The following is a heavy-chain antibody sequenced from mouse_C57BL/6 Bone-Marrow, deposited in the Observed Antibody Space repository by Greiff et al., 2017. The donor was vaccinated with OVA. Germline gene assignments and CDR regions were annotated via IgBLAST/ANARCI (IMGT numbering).Heavy chain of an antibody. CDR2: IDPSDSYT. D-gene: IGHD1-1*01. J-gene: IGHJ2*01. Sequence: QVQLQQPGAELVMPGASVKLSCKASGYTFTSYWMHWVKQRPGQGLEWIGEIDPSDSYTNYNQKFKGKSTLTVDKSSSTAYMQLSSLTSEDSAVYYCARTTGKYYFDYGGQGTTLTVSS. V-gene: IGHV1-69*01. CDR3: ARTTGKYYFDY. CDR1: GYTFTSYW.